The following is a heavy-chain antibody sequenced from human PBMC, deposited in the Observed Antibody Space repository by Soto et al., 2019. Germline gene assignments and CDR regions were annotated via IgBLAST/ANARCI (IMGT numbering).Heavy chain of an antibody. J-gene: IGHJ3*02. D-gene: IGHD2-21*01. CDR1: GFMFNNSA. V-gene: IGHV3-23*01. CDR3: ASAKAVVIAALGI. Sequence: GALRLSCTASGFMFNNSAMTWVRQAPGQGLQWVASVSDNGGSRGGTYYADSVKGRFTISRDNSKNTLYLQLDSLTGADTAVYYCASAKAVVIAALGIWGQGTMVTVSS. CDR2: VSDNGGSRGGT.